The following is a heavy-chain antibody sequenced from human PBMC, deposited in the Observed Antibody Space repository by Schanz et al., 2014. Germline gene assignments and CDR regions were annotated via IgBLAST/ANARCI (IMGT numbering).Heavy chain of an antibody. CDR1: GFSFSDYW. V-gene: IGHV3-7*03. J-gene: IGHJ3*01. CDR2: IKKDGSEN. D-gene: IGHD5-12*01. Sequence: EVQLVESEGGLVQPGGSLRLSCEGSGFSFSDYWMGWVRQAPGKGLEWVANIKKDGSENYYADSVKGRFIISRDSSKNTLFLQMNSLRAEDTAVYFCARDGGRDGYNLAFDVWGQGTLVTVSS. CDR3: ARDGGRDGYNLAFDV.